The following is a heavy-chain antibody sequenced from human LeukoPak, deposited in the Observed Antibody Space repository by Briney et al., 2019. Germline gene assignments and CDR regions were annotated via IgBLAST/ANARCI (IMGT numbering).Heavy chain of an antibody. D-gene: IGHD1-1*01. J-gene: IGHJ4*02. V-gene: IGHV4-38-2*02. CDR1: GCSISSGYY. CDR3: ASWIDY. CDR2: IYHSGST. Sequence: SETLSLTCTVSGCSISSGYYWGWIRQPPGKGLEWIGSIYHSGSTYYNPSLKSRVTISVDTSKNQFSLKLSSVTAADTAVYYCASWIDYWGQGTLVTVSS.